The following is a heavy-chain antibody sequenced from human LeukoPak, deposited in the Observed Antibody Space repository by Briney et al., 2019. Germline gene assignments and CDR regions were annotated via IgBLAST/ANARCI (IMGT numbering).Heavy chain of an antibody. D-gene: IGHD2-21*02. CDR2: INYRGNT. CDR3: ARGGFAHWVTAVGFEY. V-gene: IGHV4-39*01. CDR1: GGSISSSSYY. J-gene: IGHJ4*02. Sequence: SETLSLTCTVSGGSISSSSYYWGWIRQPPGKGLDWIGIINYRGNTYYNPSLKSRVTISVDTSKNQFSLKLSSVTAADTAVYYCARGGFAHWVTAVGFEYWGQGTLVTVSS.